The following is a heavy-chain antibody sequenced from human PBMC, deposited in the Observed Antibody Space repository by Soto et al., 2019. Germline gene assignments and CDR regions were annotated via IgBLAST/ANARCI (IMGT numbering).Heavy chain of an antibody. CDR1: GGSISSYH. J-gene: IGHJ6*02. CDR3: ARVPVVTKGYYCYRQDV. Sequence: PSETLSLTCTVSGGSISSYHWSWIRQPPGKGLEWIGYIYYSGSTNYNPSLKSRVTISVDTSKNQFSLTLSSVIAADTAVYYCARVPVVTKGYYCYRQDVWGQGTSVPVSS. CDR2: IYYSGST. D-gene: IGHD2-15*01. V-gene: IGHV4-59*01.